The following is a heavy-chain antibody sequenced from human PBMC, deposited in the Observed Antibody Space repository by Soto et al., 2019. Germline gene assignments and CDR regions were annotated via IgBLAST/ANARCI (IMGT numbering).Heavy chain of an antibody. CDR3: ATVLRCYSYGYDFYSGMDV. CDR1: GFTFSSYG. CDR2: ISHDGSNK. V-gene: IGHV3-30*03. Sequence: GGSLRLSWAASGFTFSSYGMHWVRQAPGKVLEWVAVISHDGSNKYDADSVKGRFTISRDNSKNTMYLQMNSLKAEDTAVYYFATVLRCYSYGYDFYSGMDVWGQGTTVTVSS. D-gene: IGHD5-18*01. J-gene: IGHJ6*02.